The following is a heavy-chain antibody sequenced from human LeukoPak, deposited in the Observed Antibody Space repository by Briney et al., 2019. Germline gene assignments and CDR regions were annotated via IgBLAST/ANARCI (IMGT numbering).Heavy chain of an antibody. D-gene: IGHD3-3*01. Sequence: PSETLSLTCTISGDYIGRINYYWGWIRQPPGKGLEWIVSMSYSGHTYYNPSLKSRVTTSIDTSKNQFSLKLSSVTAADTAVYYCAREDYDDSGAWYFDLWGRGTLVTVSS. CDR2: MSYSGHT. CDR1: GDYIGRINYY. V-gene: IGHV4-39*07. J-gene: IGHJ2*01. CDR3: AREDYDDSGAWYFDL.